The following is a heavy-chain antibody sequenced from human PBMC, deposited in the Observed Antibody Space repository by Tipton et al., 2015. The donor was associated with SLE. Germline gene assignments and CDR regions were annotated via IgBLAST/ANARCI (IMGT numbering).Heavy chain of an antibody. J-gene: IGHJ4*02. CDR3: ARDLGNPTDF. CDR2: INPNSGGT. CDR1: GYTFTGYY. D-gene: IGHD1-26*01. V-gene: IGHV1-2*06. Sequence: QSRPEVKKPGASVTVSCKASGYTFTGYYVHWLRQAPGQGLEWMGRINPNSGGTNYAQKFEGRVTMTRDTSISTVYMELNRLRSDDTAVYYCARDLGNPTDFWGQGTLVTVSS.